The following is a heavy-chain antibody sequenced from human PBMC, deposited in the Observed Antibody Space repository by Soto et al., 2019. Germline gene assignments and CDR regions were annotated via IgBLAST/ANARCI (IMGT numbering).Heavy chain of an antibody. CDR1: GFFFSSYT. CDR3: AKARDQQWVRLPFDY. V-gene: IGHV3-23*01. Sequence: EVQLLESGGGLVQPGGSLRLSCVGSGFFFSSYTMTWVRQAPGKGLEWVSSFSATSENTYYADSVRGRFTISRDNSKNALFRQMNSLSAEDTAMYYCAKARDQQWVRLPFDYWGEGILVMVSS. CDR2: FSATSENT. J-gene: IGHJ4*02. D-gene: IGHD6-19*01.